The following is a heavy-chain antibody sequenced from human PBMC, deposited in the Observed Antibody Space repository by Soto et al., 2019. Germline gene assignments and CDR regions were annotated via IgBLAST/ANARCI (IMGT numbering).Heavy chain of an antibody. Sequence: EVQLVESGGGLVQPGRSLRLSCAASGFNFVDYAVHWVRQAPGKGLEWVSVISWDSGSIGYADSVKGRFTISRDNAKNYLYLQMNRLRDEDTALYYCANYLRHYYDRSALDYWGQGTLVTVSS. V-gene: IGHV3-9*01. CDR2: ISWDSGSI. J-gene: IGHJ4*01. CDR1: GFNFVDYA. CDR3: ANYLRHYYDRSALDY. D-gene: IGHD3-22*01.